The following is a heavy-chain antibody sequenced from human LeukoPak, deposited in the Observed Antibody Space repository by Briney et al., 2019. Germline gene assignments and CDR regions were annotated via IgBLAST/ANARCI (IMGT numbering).Heavy chain of an antibody. V-gene: IGHV3-21*01. CDR1: GFTFSSYS. J-gene: IGHJ4*02. CDR2: ISSSSSYI. CDR3: ARGRSGSYGFFDY. D-gene: IGHD3-10*01. Sequence: GGSLRLSCAASGFTFSSYSMNWVRQAPGKGLEWVSSISSSSSYIYYADSVKGRSTISRDNAKNTVYLQMNSLRAEDTAVYYCARGRSGSYGFFDYWSLGNLVTVSS.